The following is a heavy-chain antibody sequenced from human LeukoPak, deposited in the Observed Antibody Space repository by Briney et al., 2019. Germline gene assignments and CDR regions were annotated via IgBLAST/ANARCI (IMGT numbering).Heavy chain of an antibody. CDR1: GGSISSSN. Sequence: SETLSLTCTVSGGSISSSNWSWGRQCPGKGLELVWYIYYNGSTDYNPSLKSRVTISVDTSKNQFSLKLSSVTAADTAVYYCARRIAAAGTVGYYYYAMDVWGQGTTVTVS. J-gene: IGHJ6*02. V-gene: IGHV4-59*08. D-gene: IGHD6-13*01. CDR2: IYYNGST. CDR3: ARRIAAAGTVGYYYYAMDV.